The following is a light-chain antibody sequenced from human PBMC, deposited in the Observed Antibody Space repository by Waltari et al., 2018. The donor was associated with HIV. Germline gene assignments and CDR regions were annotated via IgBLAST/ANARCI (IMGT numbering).Light chain of an antibody. CDR1: NSDVGKYDF. CDR3: CSYAGGPFV. J-gene: IGLJ1*01. CDR2: DVN. V-gene: IGLV2-23*02. Sequence: QSALTQPASVSGSPGQSVNMSCTGSNSDVGKYDFVSWYQHNPGPAPHLIIYDVNTRPSGVSLRFSGSKSGNTASLTISGLQAEDEANYYCCSYAGGPFVFGSGT.